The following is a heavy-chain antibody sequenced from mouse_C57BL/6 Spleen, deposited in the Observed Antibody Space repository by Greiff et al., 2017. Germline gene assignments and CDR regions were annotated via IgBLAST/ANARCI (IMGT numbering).Heavy chain of an antibody. J-gene: IGHJ3*01. CDR2: ISYSGST. V-gene: IGHV3-1*01. CDR3: ARGYYGSSDDWFAY. D-gene: IGHD1-1*01. Sequence: VQLKESGPGMVKPSQSLSLTCTVTGYSITSGYDWHWIRHFPGNKLEWMGYISYSGSTNYNPSLQTRISITHDTSKNHFFLKLNSVTTEDTATYYCARGYYGSSDDWFAYWGQGTLVTVSA. CDR1: GYSITSGYD.